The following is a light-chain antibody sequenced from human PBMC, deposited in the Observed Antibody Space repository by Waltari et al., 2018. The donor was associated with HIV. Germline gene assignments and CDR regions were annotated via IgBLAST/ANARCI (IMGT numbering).Light chain of an antibody. J-gene: IGLJ2*01. Sequence: SSELTPDPAVSVALGQTVRITCQGDSLRTYYASWYQQKPGQAPVLVIYGINVRPSGIPDRFSGSNSGNTASLTITGAQAEDEGDYYCNSRDSSGDHLKFGGGTKLTVL. CDR1: SLRTYY. V-gene: IGLV3-19*01. CDR2: GIN. CDR3: NSRDSSGDHLK.